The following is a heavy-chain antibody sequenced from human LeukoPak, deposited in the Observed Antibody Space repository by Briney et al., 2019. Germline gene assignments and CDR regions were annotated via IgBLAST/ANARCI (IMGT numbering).Heavy chain of an antibody. CDR3: ARDHREYYYDSSGYFQHRRGDAFDI. J-gene: IGHJ3*02. V-gene: IGHV1-18*01. Sequence: ASVKVSCKASGYTFTNYGISWVRQAPGQGLEWMGWISAYNGNTNYAQKLQGRVTMTTDTSTSTAYMELRSLRSDDTAVYYCARDHREYYYDSSGYFQHRRGDAFDIWGQGTMVTVSS. D-gene: IGHD3-22*01. CDR2: ISAYNGNT. CDR1: GYTFTNYG.